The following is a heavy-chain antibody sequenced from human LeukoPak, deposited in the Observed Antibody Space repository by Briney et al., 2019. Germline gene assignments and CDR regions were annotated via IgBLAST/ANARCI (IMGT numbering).Heavy chain of an antibody. Sequence: ASVKVSCKASGYTFTGYYMHWVRQAPGQGLEWMGIINPSGGSTSYAQKFQGRVTMTRDMSTSTAYMELSRLRSDDTAVYYCARGSSPYYYYYYYMDVWGKGTTVTVSS. V-gene: IGHV1-46*01. CDR3: ARGSSPYYYYYYYMDV. J-gene: IGHJ6*03. D-gene: IGHD2-15*01. CDR1: GYTFTGYY. CDR2: INPSGGST.